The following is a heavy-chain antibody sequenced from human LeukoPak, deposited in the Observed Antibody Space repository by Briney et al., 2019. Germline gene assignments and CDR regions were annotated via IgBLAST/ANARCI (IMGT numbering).Heavy chain of an antibody. CDR1: GFSFSGHW. Sequence: GGSLRLSCAASGFSFSGHWVHWVRQAPGKGLEWVSSISSSSSYIYYTDSVKGRFTISRDNAKNSLYLQMNSLRAEDTAVYYCARDRDYGASPPGYWGQGTLVTVSS. J-gene: IGHJ4*02. V-gene: IGHV3-21*01. D-gene: IGHD4-17*01. CDR2: ISSSSSYI. CDR3: ARDRDYGASPPGY.